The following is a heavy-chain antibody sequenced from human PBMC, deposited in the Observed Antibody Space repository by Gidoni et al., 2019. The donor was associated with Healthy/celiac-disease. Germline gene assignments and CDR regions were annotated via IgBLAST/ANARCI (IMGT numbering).Heavy chain of an antibody. D-gene: IGHD2-15*01. CDR2: ISGSGCST. CDR1: GFTFSSYA. CDR3: AKGGGGSTFDY. Sequence: DVQLSESGGGLVQHGGSLRLSCASSGFTFSSYAMGWVRQAPGKGLEWVSAISGSGCSTYYADAVKGRFTISRDNSKNTLYLQMNSLRAEDTAVYYCAKGGGGSTFDYWGQGTLVTVSS. J-gene: IGHJ4*02. V-gene: IGHV3-23*01.